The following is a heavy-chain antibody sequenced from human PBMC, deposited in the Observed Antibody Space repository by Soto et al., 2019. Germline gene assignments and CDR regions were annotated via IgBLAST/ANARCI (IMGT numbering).Heavy chain of an antibody. Sequence: SETLSLSCTVSGGSISSYYWCWIRQPPGKGLEWIGYIYYSGSTNYNPSLKSRVTISVDTSKNQFSLKLSSVTAADTAVYYCARGNNLNYAFVPAFDILSLGTTVT. CDR1: GGSISSYY. D-gene: IGHD1-7*01. V-gene: IGHV4-59*01. J-gene: IGHJ3*02. CDR3: ARGNNLNYAFVPAFDI. CDR2: IYYSGST.